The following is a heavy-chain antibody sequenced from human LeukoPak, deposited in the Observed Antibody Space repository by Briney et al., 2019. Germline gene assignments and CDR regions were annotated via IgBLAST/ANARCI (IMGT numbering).Heavy chain of an antibody. CDR2: ITSSSSTI. D-gene: IGHD2-15*01. CDR3: ARDLGEGYYFDY. CDR1: GFPFSSYY. V-gene: IGHV3-48*02. J-gene: IGHJ4*02. Sequence: PGGSLRLSCAASGFPFSSYYMSWVRQAPGKGLEWVSYITSSSSTIYYADSVKGRFTISRDNAKNSLYLQMNSLRDEDTAVYYCARDLGEGYYFDYWGQGTLVTVSS.